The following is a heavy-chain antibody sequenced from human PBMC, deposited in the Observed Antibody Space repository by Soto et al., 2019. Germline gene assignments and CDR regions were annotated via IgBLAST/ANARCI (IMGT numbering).Heavy chain of an antibody. V-gene: IGHV1-18*01. CDR2: ISAYNGNT. CDR1: GYSFSSYA. D-gene: IGHD4-17*01. CDR3: ARLQDYGDYGGWFDP. Sequence: QVKLVQSGAEVKKPGASVKISCKASGYSFSSYAITWVRQAPGQGLEWMGWISAYNGNTNSAQKLQDRVTMTTDTSTSTAYMELRSLRSDDAAVYYCARLQDYGDYGGWFDPWGQGTLVTVSS. J-gene: IGHJ5*02.